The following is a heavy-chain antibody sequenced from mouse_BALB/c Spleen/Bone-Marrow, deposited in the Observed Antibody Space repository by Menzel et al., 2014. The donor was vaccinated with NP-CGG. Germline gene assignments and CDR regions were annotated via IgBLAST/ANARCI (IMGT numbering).Heavy chain of an antibody. D-gene: IGHD1-1*01. CDR2: INPSSGYT. V-gene: IGHV1-4*02. CDR1: GYTFTSYT. Sequence: LVESAAELARPGASVKMSCKASGYTFTSYTMHWVKQRPGQGLEWIGYINPSSGYTEYNQKFKDKTTLTADKSSSTAYMQLSSLTSEVSAVYYCASYYAYWGQGTLVTVSA. J-gene: IGHJ3*01. CDR3: ASYYAY.